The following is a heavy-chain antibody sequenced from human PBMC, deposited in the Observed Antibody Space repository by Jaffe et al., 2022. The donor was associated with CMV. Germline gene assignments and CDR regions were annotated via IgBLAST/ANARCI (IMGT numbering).Heavy chain of an antibody. CDR2: IRSKANSYAT. CDR1: GFTFSGSA. D-gene: IGHD3-3*01. Sequence: EVQLVESGGGLVQPGGSLKLSCAASGFTFSGSAMHWVRQASGKGLEWVGRIRSKANSYATAYAASVKGRFTISRDDSKNTAYLQMNSLKTEDTAVYYCTLKRFLEWSEHQLNYYMDVWGKRTTVTVSS. CDR3: TLKRFLEWSEHQLNYYMDV. V-gene: IGHV3-73*01. J-gene: IGHJ6*03.